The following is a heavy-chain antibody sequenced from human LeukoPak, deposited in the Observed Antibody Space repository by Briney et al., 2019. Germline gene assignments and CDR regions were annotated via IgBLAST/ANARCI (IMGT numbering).Heavy chain of an antibody. CDR2: IIPIFGTA. D-gene: IGHD1-7*01. V-gene: IGHV1-69*13. CDR1: GGTFSSYA. J-gene: IGHJ6*02. CDR3: ASTLNYYYYYYGMDV. Sequence: SVKVSCKASGGTFSSYAISWERQAPGQGLEWMGGIIPIFGTANYAQKFQGRVTITADESTSTAYMELSSLRSEDTVVYYCASTLNYYYYYYGMDVWGQGTTVTVSS.